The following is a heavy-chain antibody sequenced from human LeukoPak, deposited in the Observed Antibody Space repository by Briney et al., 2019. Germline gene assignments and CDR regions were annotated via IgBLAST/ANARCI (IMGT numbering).Heavy chain of an antibody. Sequence: ASVKVSCKASGYTFTGYYMHWVRQAPGQGLEWMGWINPNSGGTNYAQKFQGRVTMTRDTSISTAYMELSRLRSDDTAVYYCASSDYGDYGDFDYWGQGNLVTVSS. CDR1: GYTFTGYY. CDR2: INPNSGGT. J-gene: IGHJ4*02. CDR3: ASSDYGDYGDFDY. V-gene: IGHV1-2*02. D-gene: IGHD4-17*01.